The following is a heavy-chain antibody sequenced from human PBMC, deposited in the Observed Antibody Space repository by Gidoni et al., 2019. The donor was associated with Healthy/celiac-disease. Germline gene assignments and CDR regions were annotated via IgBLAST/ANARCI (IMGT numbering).Heavy chain of an antibody. CDR3: AKDGIRGGSFYYYDYYMDV. J-gene: IGHJ6*03. D-gene: IGHD2-15*01. V-gene: IGHV3-23*01. CDR2: SSGSGGRT. CDR1: GFTFSSYA. Sequence: EVQLLESGGGLVQPGGSLRLSCAASGFTFSSYAMSCVRQAPGKGLEWVSASSGSGGRTYYADSVKGRVTISRDNAKNTLYRQMNSLRAEDTAVYYCAKDGIRGGSFYYYDYYMDVWGKGTTVTVSS.